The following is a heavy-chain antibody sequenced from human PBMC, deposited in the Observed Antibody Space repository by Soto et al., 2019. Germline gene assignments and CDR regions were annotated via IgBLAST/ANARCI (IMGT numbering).Heavy chain of an antibody. V-gene: IGHV3-21*01. Sequence: GGSLRLSCAASGFTFSSYSMNWVRQAPGKGLEWVSSISSSGSYTYYADSVKGRFTISRDNAKNSLYLQMNSLRAEDTAVYYCARADYGDLVYYYYGMDVWGQGTTVTVSS. D-gene: IGHD4-17*01. CDR3: ARADYGDLVYYYYGMDV. J-gene: IGHJ6*02. CDR2: ISSSGSYT. CDR1: GFTFSSYS.